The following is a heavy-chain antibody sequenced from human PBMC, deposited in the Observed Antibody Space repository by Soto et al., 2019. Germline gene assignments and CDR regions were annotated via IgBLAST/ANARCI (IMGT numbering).Heavy chain of an antibody. CDR2: IIPILGVA. Sequence: QVQLVQSGAEVKKPGSSVKVSCKASGGTFSSYTISWVRQAPGQGLEWMGRIIPILGVANYAQKFQGRVTITADKSTSTAYMELSSLRSEDEAVYYCARTRTYGDSVFDYWGQGTLVTVSS. V-gene: IGHV1-69*02. CDR1: GGTFSSYT. D-gene: IGHD4-17*01. CDR3: ARTRTYGDSVFDY. J-gene: IGHJ4*02.